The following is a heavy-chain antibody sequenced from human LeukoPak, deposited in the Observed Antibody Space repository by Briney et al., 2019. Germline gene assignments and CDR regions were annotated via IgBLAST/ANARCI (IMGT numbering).Heavy chain of an antibody. J-gene: IGHJ3*02. CDR1: GGSISSYY. CDR3: ARAPYGDYDDAFDI. V-gene: IGHV4-59*01. Sequence: SETLSLTCTVSGGSISSYYWSWIRQPPGKGLEWIRYIYYSGSTNYNPSLKSRVTISVDTSKNQFSLKLSSVTAADTAVYYCARAPYGDYDDAFDIWGQGTMVTVSS. CDR2: IYYSGST. D-gene: IGHD4-17*01.